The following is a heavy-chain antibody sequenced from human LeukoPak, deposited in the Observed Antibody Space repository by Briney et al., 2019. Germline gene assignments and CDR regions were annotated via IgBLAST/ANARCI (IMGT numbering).Heavy chain of an antibody. D-gene: IGHD1-7*01. CDR1: GFTFDDYT. J-gene: IGHJ3*02. Sequence: GGSLRLSCAASGFTFDDYTMHWVRQAPEKGLEWVSLISWDGDTTYYANSVKGRFTISRDNSKNSLYLQMNNLRTEDTALYYCAKEEGITGTTNAFDIWGQGTRVTVSS. CDR2: ISWDGDTT. V-gene: IGHV3-43*01. CDR3: AKEEGITGTTNAFDI.